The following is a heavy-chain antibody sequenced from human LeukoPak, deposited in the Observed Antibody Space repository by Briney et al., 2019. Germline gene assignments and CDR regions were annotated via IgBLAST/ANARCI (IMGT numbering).Heavy chain of an antibody. CDR1: GGSISGSS. Sequence: ETLSLTCTVSGGSISGSSSYWGWIRQSPGRGLEWVSHITGSSDTIYYADSVKGRFTISRDNAENSLYLQMNNLRDEDTAVYYCARDPHSGYVDWGQGTLVTVSS. CDR3: ARDPHSGYVD. D-gene: IGHD5-12*01. CDR2: ITGSSDTI. V-gene: IGHV3-48*02. J-gene: IGHJ4*02.